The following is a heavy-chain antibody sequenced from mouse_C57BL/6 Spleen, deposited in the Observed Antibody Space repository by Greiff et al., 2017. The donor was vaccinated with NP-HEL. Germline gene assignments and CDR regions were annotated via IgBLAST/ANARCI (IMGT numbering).Heavy chain of an antibody. V-gene: IGHV5-4*03. CDR1: GFTFRSYA. CDR3: AHLGMDY. J-gene: IGHJ4*01. D-gene: IGHD4-1*01. Sequence: EVKLMESGGGLVKPGGSLKLSCAASGFTFRSYAMSWVRQTPEKRLEWVATISDGGSYTYYPANVKGRFTISRDNAKNNLYLQMSHLKSEDTAMYYCAHLGMDYWGQGTSVTVSS. CDR2: ISDGGSYT.